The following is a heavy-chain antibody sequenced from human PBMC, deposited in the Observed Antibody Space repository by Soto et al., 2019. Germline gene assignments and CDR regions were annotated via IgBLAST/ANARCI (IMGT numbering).Heavy chain of an antibody. D-gene: IGHD4-4*01. Sequence: LSLTCTVSGGSISSSSYYWGWIRQPPGKGLEWIGSIYYSGSTYYNPSLKSRVTISVDTSKNQFSLKLSSVTAADTAVYYCARVNSNYFDYWGQGTLVTVSS. CDR3: ARVNSNYFDY. CDR1: GGSISSSSYY. J-gene: IGHJ4*02. CDR2: IYYSGST. V-gene: IGHV4-39*01.